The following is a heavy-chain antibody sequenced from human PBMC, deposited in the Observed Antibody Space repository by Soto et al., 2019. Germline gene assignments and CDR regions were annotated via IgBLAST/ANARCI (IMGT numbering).Heavy chain of an antibody. D-gene: IGHD3-16*01. CDR2: ISYDGSNK. V-gene: IGHV3-30-3*01. CDR3: AREARLGSFDY. Sequence: GGSLRLSCAASGFTFSSYAMHWVRQAPGKGLEWVAVISYDGSNKYYADSVKGRFTISRDNSKNTLYLQMNSLRAEDTAVYYCAREARLGSFDYWAQGTLVTVSS. J-gene: IGHJ4*02. CDR1: GFTFSSYA.